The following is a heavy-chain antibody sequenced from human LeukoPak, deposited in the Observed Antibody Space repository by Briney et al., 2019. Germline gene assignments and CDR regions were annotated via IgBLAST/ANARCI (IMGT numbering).Heavy chain of an antibody. CDR3: ARPGIRTYYFDY. CDR1: GFSFSSYG. D-gene: IGHD3-10*01. CDR2: IRYDRSNK. J-gene: IGHJ4*02. Sequence: GGSLRLSCAASGFSFSSYGMHWVRQAPGKGLEWVAFIRYDRSNKYYADSVKGRFTISRDNSKNTLYLQMNSLRAEDSAVYYCARPGIRTYYFDYWGQGTLVTVSS. V-gene: IGHV3-30*02.